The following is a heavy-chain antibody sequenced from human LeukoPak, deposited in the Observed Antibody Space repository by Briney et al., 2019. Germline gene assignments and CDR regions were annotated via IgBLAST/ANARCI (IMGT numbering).Heavy chain of an antibody. Sequence: SETLSLTCTVSGGSISSSSYYWGWIRQPPGKGLEWIGSIYYSGSTYYNPSLKSRVTISVVTSKNQFSLKLSSVTAADTAVYYCARVGIDHQDYYYMDVWGKGTTVTVSS. CDR3: ARVGIDHQDYYYMDV. J-gene: IGHJ6*03. V-gene: IGHV4-39*01. CDR2: IYYSGST. D-gene: IGHD2-21*01. CDR1: GGSISSSSYY.